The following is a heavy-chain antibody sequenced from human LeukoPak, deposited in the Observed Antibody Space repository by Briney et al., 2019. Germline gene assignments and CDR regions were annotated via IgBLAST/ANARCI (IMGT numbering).Heavy chain of an antibody. J-gene: IGHJ4*02. V-gene: IGHV3-23*01. CDR3: AKDQMRWLQLPRSDY. CDR2: ISGGGGST. D-gene: IGHD5-24*01. CDR1: GFTFSSYA. Sequence: GGSLRLSCAASGFTFSSYAMSWVRKAPGKGLEWVSAISGGGGSTYYADSVKGRFTISRDNSKNSLYLQMNSLRAEDTAVYYCAKDQMRWLQLPRSDYWGQGTLVTVSS.